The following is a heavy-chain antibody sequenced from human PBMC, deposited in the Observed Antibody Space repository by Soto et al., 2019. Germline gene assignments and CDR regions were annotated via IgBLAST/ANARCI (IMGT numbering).Heavy chain of an antibody. D-gene: IGHD5-18*01. Sequence: SETLSLTCNASGGSITSSGSAWGWIRQSPGKGLEWIGTIDYSGNIYYIPSLKSRITISVDTSKNQISLKLSSVTAADTAVYYCARHIHKQGFEYYFDSWGQGTLVTVSS. V-gene: IGHV4-39*01. CDR1: GGSITSSGSA. CDR2: IDYSGNI. CDR3: ARHIHKQGFEYYFDS. J-gene: IGHJ4*02.